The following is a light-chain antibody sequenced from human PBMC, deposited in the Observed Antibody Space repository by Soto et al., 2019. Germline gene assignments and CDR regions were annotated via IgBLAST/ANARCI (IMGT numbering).Light chain of an antibody. J-gene: IGKJ2*01. CDR3: QQSDIIPYT. CDR1: QSISNY. Sequence: DIQMTQSPSSLSASVGDRVTITCRASQSISNYLNLYHQRPGKAPKLLIYAASSLQSGVPSRFSGSGSGTDFTLTISSLQPEDFATYYCQQSDIIPYTFGQGTKLEIK. CDR2: AAS. V-gene: IGKV1-39*01.